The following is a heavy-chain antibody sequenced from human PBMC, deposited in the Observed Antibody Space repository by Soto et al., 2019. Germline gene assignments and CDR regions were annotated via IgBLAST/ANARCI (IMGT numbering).Heavy chain of an antibody. CDR2: ISGSGGST. Sequence: GGSLRLSCAASGFTFSSYAMSWVRQAPGKGLEWVSAISGSGGSTYYADSVKGRFTISRDNSKNTLYLQMNSLRAEDTAVYYCAKGDRLRAPSSVGYFDYWGQGTLVTVSS. D-gene: IGHD3-16*01. V-gene: IGHV3-23*01. CDR1: GFTFSSYA. CDR3: AKGDRLRAPSSVGYFDY. J-gene: IGHJ4*02.